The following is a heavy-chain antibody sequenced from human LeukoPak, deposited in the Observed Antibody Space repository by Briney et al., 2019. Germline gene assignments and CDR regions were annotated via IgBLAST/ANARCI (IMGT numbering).Heavy chain of an antibody. Sequence: GASVKVSCKASGYTFTSYYMHWVRQAPGQGLEWMGIINPSGGSTSYAQKFQGRVTMTRDMSTSTVYMELSSLRSEDTAVYYCVWVRGYCSSTSCSGYFDYWGQGTLVTVSS. CDR3: VWVRGYCSSTSCSGYFDY. J-gene: IGHJ4*02. CDR1: GYTFTSYY. D-gene: IGHD2-2*01. V-gene: IGHV1-46*01. CDR2: INPSGGST.